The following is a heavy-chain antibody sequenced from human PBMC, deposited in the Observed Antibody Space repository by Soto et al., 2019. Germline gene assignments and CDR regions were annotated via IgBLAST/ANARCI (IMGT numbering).Heavy chain of an antibody. Sequence: EVQLVESGGGLVQPGGSLRLSCAASGFTFSSYWMHWVRQAPGKRLVWVSRINSDGSSTSYADSVKGRFTISRDNAKNTLYLQMNSLRAEDTAVYYCAMSGSNWNTGDLDYWGQGTLVTVSS. J-gene: IGHJ4*02. CDR2: INSDGSST. CDR1: GFTFSSYW. V-gene: IGHV3-74*01. D-gene: IGHD1-20*01. CDR3: AMSGSNWNTGDLDY.